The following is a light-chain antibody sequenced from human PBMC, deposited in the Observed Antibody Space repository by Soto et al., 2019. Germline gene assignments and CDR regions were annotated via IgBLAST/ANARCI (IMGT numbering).Light chain of an antibody. J-gene: IGKJ1*01. CDR2: GAS. CDR3: QQYNKRRT. Sequence: EIVMTQSPATLSVSPGERATLSCRASESVSSNLAWYQQKPGQAPRLLIYGASTRATGIAARISGSGSGTEFTLPISSLQSEDFAVYYCQQYNKRRTFGQGTKVEVK. CDR1: ESVSSN. V-gene: IGKV3-15*01.